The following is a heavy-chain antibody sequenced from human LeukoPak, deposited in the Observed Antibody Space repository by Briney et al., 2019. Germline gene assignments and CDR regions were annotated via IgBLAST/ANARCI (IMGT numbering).Heavy chain of an antibody. J-gene: IGHJ4*02. V-gene: IGHV1-2*06. CDR2: INLDTGGT. D-gene: IGHD3-16*01. CDR1: GYTFNDYY. Sequence: ASVKVSCTTSGYTFNDYYMHWVRQAPGQGLEWMGRINLDTGGTMYVQNFQGRVTMTRDTSISTAYMELSSLRSNDTAVYYCARDWVSTAVDYWGQGTLITVS. CDR3: ARDWVSTAVDY.